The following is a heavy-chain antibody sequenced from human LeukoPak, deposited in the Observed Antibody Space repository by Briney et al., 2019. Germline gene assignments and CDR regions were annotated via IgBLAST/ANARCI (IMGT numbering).Heavy chain of an antibody. D-gene: IGHD1-26*01. CDR2: FDPEDGET. CDR3: ATSIVGAIPQYYFDY. J-gene: IGHJ4*02. V-gene: IGHV1-24*01. Sequence: ASVKVSCKVSGYTLTELSMHWERQAPGKGLEWMGGFDPEDGETIYAQKFQGRVTMTEDTSTDTAYMELSSLRSEDTAVYYCATSIVGAIPQYYFDYWGQGTLVTVSS. CDR1: GYTLTELS.